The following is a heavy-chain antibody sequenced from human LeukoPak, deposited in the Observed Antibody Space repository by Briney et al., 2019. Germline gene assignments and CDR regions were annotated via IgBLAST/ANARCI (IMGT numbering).Heavy chain of an antibody. J-gene: IGHJ5*02. CDR3: ARLAVAGRDP. D-gene: IGHD6-19*01. CDR1: GYTFTGTT. CDR2: INTNSGGT. Sequence: GASVKSSCTAFGYTFTGTTMRRVRQAPGHRLEWRGWINTNSGGTNYAQKFQGRVTMTRDTSIRTAHMELSRLRSDDTAVYYCARLAVAGRDPWGQGTLVTVSS. V-gene: IGHV1-2*02.